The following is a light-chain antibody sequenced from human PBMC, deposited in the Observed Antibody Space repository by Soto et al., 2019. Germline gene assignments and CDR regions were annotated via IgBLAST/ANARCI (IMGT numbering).Light chain of an antibody. J-gene: IGKJ2*01. V-gene: IGKV2-28*01. CDR2: LGS. CDR3: MQAVQFPHT. Sequence: DIVLTQSPLSLPVTPGEPASISCRSSQSLLHNNGYDYLDWFLQKPGQSPQLLIFLGSNRASGVPDRFSCSGSGTDFTLKISRVEAEDVGVYYCMQAVQFPHTFGQGTKLEI. CDR1: QSLLHNNGYDY.